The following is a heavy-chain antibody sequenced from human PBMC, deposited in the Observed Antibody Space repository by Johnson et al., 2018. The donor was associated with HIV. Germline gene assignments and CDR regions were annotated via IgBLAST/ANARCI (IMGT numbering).Heavy chain of an antibody. V-gene: IGHV3-30-3*01. Sequence: QVQLVESGGGEVQPGGSLRLSCSASAFTFSRHAMHWVRQAPGKGPEWVACISYDGAHKYYADSVRGRFPISRDNSRNTLFLQMDSLKTEDTAVFYCAKVGHCRGDCNFEVLEDLFDVWGRGTMVTVSS. CDR1: AFTFSRHA. J-gene: IGHJ3*01. CDR3: AKVGHCRGDCNFEVLEDLFDV. CDR2: ISYDGAHK. D-gene: IGHD2-21*02.